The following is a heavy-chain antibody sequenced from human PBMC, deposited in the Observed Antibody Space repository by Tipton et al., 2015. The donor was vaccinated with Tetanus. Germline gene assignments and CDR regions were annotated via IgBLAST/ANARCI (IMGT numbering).Heavy chain of an antibody. CDR2: ISSTSSYI. CDR1: GFVFSSYT. Sequence: SLRLSCAVSGFVFSSYTMNWVRQAPGKGLEWVASISSTSSYIYYADSVKGRFTISRDNAKNSVYLQMSSLRGDDTAVYYCTSSLNTWYYYGVDVWGQGTTVTVSS. J-gene: IGHJ6*02. V-gene: IGHV3-21*01. CDR3: TSSLNTWYYYGVDV. D-gene: IGHD3-16*01.